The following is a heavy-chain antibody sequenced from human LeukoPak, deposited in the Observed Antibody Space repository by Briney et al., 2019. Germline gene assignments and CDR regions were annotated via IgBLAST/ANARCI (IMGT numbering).Heavy chain of an antibody. J-gene: IGHJ3*02. CDR1: GFTVSGNY. Sequence: GGSLRLSCAASGFTVSGNYMNWARQAPGKGLEWVSITYSGGSTYYVDSVKGRFSISRDNSKNTLFLQMNSLRAEDTAVYYCARKALYDSSISAFDIWGQGTMVTVSS. V-gene: IGHV3-66*01. CDR3: ARKALYDSSISAFDI. D-gene: IGHD3-22*01. CDR2: TYSGGST.